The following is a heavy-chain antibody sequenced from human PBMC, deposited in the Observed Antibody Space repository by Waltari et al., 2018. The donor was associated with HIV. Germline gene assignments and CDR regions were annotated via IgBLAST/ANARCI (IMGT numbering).Heavy chain of an antibody. CDR1: GFTFSNYE. J-gene: IGHJ6*02. CDR2: CRAEGTK. V-gene: IGHV3-48*03. CDR3: AKAVGDTSGRYWGGDV. D-gene: IGHD6-19*01. Sequence: EVQLVESGGGLVKPGGSLRLSCAGSGFTFSNYEMTWVRQAPGKGLECILYCRAEGTKYYADFGKGRFSSYRDNAKNALYLQRNSLSAEDTAVYYCAKAVGDTSGRYWGGDVWGQGTTVTVSS.